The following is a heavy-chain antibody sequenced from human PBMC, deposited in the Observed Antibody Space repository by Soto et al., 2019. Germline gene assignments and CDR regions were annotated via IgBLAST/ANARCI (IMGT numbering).Heavy chain of an antibody. CDR1: GGSINSGGYY. D-gene: IGHD3-22*01. Sequence: SETLSLTCTVSGGSINSGGYYWNWIRQLPGKGLEWIGYIFYSGSTYYNPSLKGRASISVDTSKNQFSLELNSVTAADTAVYYCARSEHYYDSSGYFPFFDYWGQGTLVTVSS. CDR2: IFYSGST. CDR3: ARSEHYYDSSGYFPFFDY. V-gene: IGHV4-31*03. J-gene: IGHJ4*02.